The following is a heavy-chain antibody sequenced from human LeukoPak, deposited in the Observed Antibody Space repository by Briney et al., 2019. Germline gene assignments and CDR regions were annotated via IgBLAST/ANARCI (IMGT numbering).Heavy chain of an antibody. V-gene: IGHV4-30-4*01. CDR3: ARGDYYGSGSYPDY. Sequence: SETLSLTCTVSGGSISSGDYYWSWIRQPPGKGLEWIGYIYYSGSTYYNPSLKSRVTISVDTSKNQFSLKLSSVTAADTAVYYCARGDYYGSGSYPDYRGQGTLVTVSS. CDR1: GGSISSGDYY. D-gene: IGHD3-10*01. J-gene: IGHJ4*02. CDR2: IYYSGST.